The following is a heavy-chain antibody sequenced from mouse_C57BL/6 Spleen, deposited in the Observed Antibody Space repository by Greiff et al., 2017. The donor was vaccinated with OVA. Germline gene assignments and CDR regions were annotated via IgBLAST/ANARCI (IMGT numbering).Heavy chain of an antibody. J-gene: IGHJ4*01. V-gene: IGHV1-54*01. Sequence: VHLVESGAELVRPGTSVKVSCKASGYAFTNYLIEWVKQRPGQGLEWIGVINPGSGGTNYNEKFKGKATLTADKSSSTAYMQLSSLTSEDAAVYFCARVYDYDDYAMDYWGQGTSVTVSS. CDR3: ARVYDYDDYAMDY. CDR2: INPGSGGT. CDR1: GYAFTNYL. D-gene: IGHD2-4*01.